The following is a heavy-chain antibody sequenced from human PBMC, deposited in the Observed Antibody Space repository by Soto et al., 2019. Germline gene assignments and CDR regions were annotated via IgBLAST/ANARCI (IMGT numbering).Heavy chain of an antibody. CDR3: ARDGVYGSGDDAFDI. CDR2: ISAYNGNT. J-gene: IGHJ3*02. V-gene: IGHV1-18*01. Sequence: GASGKVSCKASGYTFTSYGISWGRQAPGQGLEWMGWISAYNGNTNYAQKLQGRVTMTTDTSTSTAYMELRSLRSDDTAVYYCARDGVYGSGDDAFDIWGQGTMVTVSS. D-gene: IGHD3-10*01. CDR1: GYTFTSYG.